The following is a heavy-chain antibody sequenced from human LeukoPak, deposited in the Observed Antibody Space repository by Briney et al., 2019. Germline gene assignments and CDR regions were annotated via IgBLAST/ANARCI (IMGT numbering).Heavy chain of an antibody. D-gene: IGHD6-19*01. J-gene: IGHJ1*01. CDR1: EFSVGSNY. CDR2: IKQDGSEK. V-gene: IGHV3-7*01. CDR3: ATGYSSGWYFYFQH. Sequence: GGSLRLSCAASEFSVGSNYMTWVRQAPGKGLEWVANIKQDGSEKNYVDSVKGRFTISRDNAKNSLSLRMNSLSAEDTAVYYCATGYSSGWYFYFQHWGQGSLVSVSS.